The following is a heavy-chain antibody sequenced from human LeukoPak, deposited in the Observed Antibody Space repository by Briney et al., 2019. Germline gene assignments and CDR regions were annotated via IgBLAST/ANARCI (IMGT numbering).Heavy chain of an antibody. V-gene: IGHV3-43*01. CDR2: ISWNGARI. CDR3: VKDLVAASENVRGWYPMDY. D-gene: IGHD6-19*01. CDR1: GFTFAEYT. J-gene: IGHJ4*02. Sequence: GGSLRLSCAASGFTFAEYTMHWVRQAPGKGLEWVSLISWNGARIHYGDSVKGRFTISRDNSKNSLRLQMNSLRTEDTALYYCVKDLVAASENVRGWYPMDYWGQGTLVTVSS.